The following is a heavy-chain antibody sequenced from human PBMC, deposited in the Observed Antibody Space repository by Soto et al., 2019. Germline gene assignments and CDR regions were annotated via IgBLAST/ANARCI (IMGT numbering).Heavy chain of an antibody. D-gene: IGHD2-2*01. J-gene: IGHJ6*02. Sequence: ASVKVSCKASGFTFTSSAMQWVRQARGQRLEWIGWIVVGSGNTNYAQKFQERVTITRDMSTSTAYMELSSLRSEDTAVYYCAAAELYCSSTSCYYYYYGMDVWGQGTTVTVSS. CDR1: GFTFTSSA. CDR3: AAAELYCSSTSCYYYYYGMDV. V-gene: IGHV1-58*02. CDR2: IVVGSGNT.